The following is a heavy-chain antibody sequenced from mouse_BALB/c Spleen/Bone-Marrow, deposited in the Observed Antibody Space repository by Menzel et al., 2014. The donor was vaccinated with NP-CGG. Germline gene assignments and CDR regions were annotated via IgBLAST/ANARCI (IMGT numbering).Heavy chain of an antibody. J-gene: IGHJ2*01. CDR3: ARQGYYGYSDY. CDR1: GFDFSRYW. Sequence: VQLKQSGGGLVQPGGSLKLSCAASGFDFSRYWMSWVRQAPGKGLEWIGEINPDSSTINYTPSLKDKFIISRDNAKNTLYLQMRKVRSDDTALYYCARQGYYGYSDYWGQGTTLTVSS. D-gene: IGHD1-2*01. CDR2: INPDSSTI. V-gene: IGHV4-1*02.